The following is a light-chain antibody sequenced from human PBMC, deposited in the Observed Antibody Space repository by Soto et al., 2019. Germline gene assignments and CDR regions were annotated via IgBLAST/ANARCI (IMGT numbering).Light chain of an antibody. Sequence: SYELTQPPSVSVAPGQTARITCGGNNIGSKDVHWYQQKPGQAPVLVVYDNSDRPSGIPERFSGSNSGNTATLTISRVEAGDEADYYCQVWDGSSDHWVFGGGTKVTVL. J-gene: IGLJ3*02. CDR1: NIGSKD. CDR2: DNS. V-gene: IGLV3-21*02. CDR3: QVWDGSSDHWV.